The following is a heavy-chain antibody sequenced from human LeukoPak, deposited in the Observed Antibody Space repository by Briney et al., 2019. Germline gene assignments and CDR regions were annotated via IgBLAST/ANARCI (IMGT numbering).Heavy chain of an antibody. CDR1: GFTFSSYE. CDR3: ARNAPIEFYYYYYMDV. J-gene: IGHJ6*03. Sequence: GGSLRLSCAASGFTFSSYEMNWVRQAPGKGLEWVSYISSSGSTIYYADSVKGRFTISRDNAKNSLYLQMNSLRAEDTAVYYCARNAPIEFYYYYYMDVWGKGTTVTVSS. V-gene: IGHV3-48*03. CDR2: ISSSGSTI. D-gene: IGHD3-10*01.